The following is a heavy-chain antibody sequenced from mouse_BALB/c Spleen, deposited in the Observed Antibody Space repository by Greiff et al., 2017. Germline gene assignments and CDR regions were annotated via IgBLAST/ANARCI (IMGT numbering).Heavy chain of an antibody. D-gene: IGHD2-1*01. CDR3: ARGGNYAEAWFAY. V-gene: IGHV2-9*02. Sequence: VQLVESGPGLVAPSQSLSITCTVSGFSLTSYGVHWVRQPPGKGLEWLGVIWAGGSTNYNSALMSRLSISKDNSKSQVFLKMNSLQTDDTAMYYCARGGNYAEAWFAYWGQGTLVTVSA. CDR1: GFSLTSYG. CDR2: IWAGGST. J-gene: IGHJ3*01.